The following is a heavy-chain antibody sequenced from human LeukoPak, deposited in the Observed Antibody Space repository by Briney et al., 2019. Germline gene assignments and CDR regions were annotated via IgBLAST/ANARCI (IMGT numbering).Heavy chain of an antibody. D-gene: IGHD2-2*01. V-gene: IGHV4-39*07. CDR2: IYYSGST. CDR1: GGSISGTSYY. J-gene: IGHJ4*02. Sequence: SETLSLTCTVSGGSISGTSYYWGWIRQPPGKGLEWIGSIYYSGSTYYNPSLKSRVTISVDTSKNQFSLKLSSVTAADTAVYYCARDAVVPASLLDYWGQGTLVTVSS. CDR3: ARDAVVPASLLDY.